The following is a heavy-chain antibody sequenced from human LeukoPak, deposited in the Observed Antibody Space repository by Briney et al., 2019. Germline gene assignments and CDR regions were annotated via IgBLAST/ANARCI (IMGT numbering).Heavy chain of an antibody. CDR2: IIPILGIA. CDR3: ARIGLSGGVGAGGGPDI. Sequence: ASVKVSCKASGGTFSSYAISWVRQAPGQGLEWMGRIIPILGIANYAQKFQGRVTITADKSTSTAYMELRSLRSDDTAVYYCARIGLSGGVGAGGGPDIGGQGTMVTVSS. CDR1: GGTFSSYA. D-gene: IGHD1-26*01. V-gene: IGHV1-69*04. J-gene: IGHJ3*02.